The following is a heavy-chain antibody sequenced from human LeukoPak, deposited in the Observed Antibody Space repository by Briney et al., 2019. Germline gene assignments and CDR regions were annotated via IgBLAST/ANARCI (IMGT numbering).Heavy chain of an antibody. V-gene: IGHV3-66*02. J-gene: IGHJ4*02. CDR2: IYSGGST. CDR1: GFTVSSNY. Sequence: GGSLRLSCAASGFTVSSNYMSWVRQAPGKGLEWVSVIYSGGSTYYADSVKGRFTISRDNSKNTLYLQMNSLRAEDTAVYYCARGSRYFDWSPFDYWGQGTLVTVSS. D-gene: IGHD3-9*01. CDR3: ARGSRYFDWSPFDY.